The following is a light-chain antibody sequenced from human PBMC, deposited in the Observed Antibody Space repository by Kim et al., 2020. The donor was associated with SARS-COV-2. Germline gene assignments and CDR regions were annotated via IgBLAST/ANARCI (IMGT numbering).Light chain of an antibody. V-gene: IGLV2-11*01. Sequence: GQSLTTSCTGTSSDVVSYNYVSWYQQHPGKAPKLMIYDVSKRPSGVPDRFSGSKSGNTASLTISGLQAEDEADYYCCSYAGSYTWVFGGGTKLTVL. CDR3: CSYAGSYTWV. CDR2: DVS. CDR1: SSDVVSYNY. J-gene: IGLJ3*02.